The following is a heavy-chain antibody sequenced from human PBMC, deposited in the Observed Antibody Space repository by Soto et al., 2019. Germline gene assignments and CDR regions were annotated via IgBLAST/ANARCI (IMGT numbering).Heavy chain of an antibody. CDR1: EGTFSSYA. D-gene: IGHD2-15*01. J-gene: IGHJ6*02. CDR2: IIPIFGTA. CDR3: ARFRSGGPRYYGMDV. V-gene: IGHV1-69*06. Sequence: GASVKVTCKASEGTFSSYAISWVRQAPGQGLEWMGGIIPIFGTANYAQKFQGRVTITADKSTSTAYMELSSLRSEDTAVYYCARFRSGGPRYYGMDVWGQGTTVTVSS.